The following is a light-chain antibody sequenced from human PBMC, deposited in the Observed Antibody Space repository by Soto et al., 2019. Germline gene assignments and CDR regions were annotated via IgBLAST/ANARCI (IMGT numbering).Light chain of an antibody. J-gene: IGKJ4*01. Sequence: EIVLTQSPGTLSLSPGERATLSCRASQSLRNNYLAWYQQKPGQTPRLLIHSASSRATGIPDRFSGSGSGTDFTLAISRLEPEDFAVYYGQQCNNSPLTFGGGTKVEIK. CDR3: QQCNNSPLT. CDR1: QSLRNNY. CDR2: SAS. V-gene: IGKV3-20*01.